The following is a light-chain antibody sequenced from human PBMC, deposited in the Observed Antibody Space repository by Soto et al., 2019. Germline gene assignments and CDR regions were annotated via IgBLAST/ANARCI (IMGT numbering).Light chain of an antibody. Sequence: DIQMTQSPSTLSASVVDRVTITCRASQSISSWLAWYQQKPGKAPKLLIYKASSLESGVPPRFSGSGSGTEFTLTISSLQPDDFATYYCQHYNSYWTFGQGTKVDIK. CDR1: QSISSW. V-gene: IGKV1-5*03. CDR2: KAS. J-gene: IGKJ1*01. CDR3: QHYNSYWT.